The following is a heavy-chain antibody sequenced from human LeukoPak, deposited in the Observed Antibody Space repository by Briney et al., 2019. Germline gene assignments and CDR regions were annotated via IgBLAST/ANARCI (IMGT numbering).Heavy chain of an antibody. CDR3: ARDQSFCSSSDCYSNDAFDI. CDR1: GFTFSDYY. J-gene: IGHJ3*02. V-gene: IGHV3-11*01. D-gene: IGHD2-21*01. CDR2: SNHRGDAT. Sequence: SGGSLRLSCAGYGFTFSDYYMSWIRQAPGRGLEWLSYSNHRGDATHYAESVEGRFTISRDNAKNSLYLQMNSLRAEDTAVYYCARDQSFCSSSDCYSNDAFDIWGQGTTVIVSS.